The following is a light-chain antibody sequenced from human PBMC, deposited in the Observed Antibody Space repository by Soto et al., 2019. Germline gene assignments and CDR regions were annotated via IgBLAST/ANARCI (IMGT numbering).Light chain of an antibody. CDR2: AAS. V-gene: IGKV1-27*01. CDR1: QGIAHY. Sequence: DIQMTQSPSSLSASVGDRVTITCRASQGIAHYLAWYQQKPGKVPKLLIYAASTLEPGVPSRFSGSGFGTDFTLSISSLQPEDFATYYCQKYNGAPFTFGPGTKVDIK. CDR3: QKYNGAPFT. J-gene: IGKJ3*01.